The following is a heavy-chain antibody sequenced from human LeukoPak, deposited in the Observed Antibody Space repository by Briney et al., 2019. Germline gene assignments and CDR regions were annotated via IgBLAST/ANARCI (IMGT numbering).Heavy chain of an antibody. D-gene: IGHD5-18*01. CDR3: ARDRRVRYSYVKYYYYGMDV. J-gene: IGHJ6*02. CDR2: IYYSGST. V-gene: IGHV4-59*06. CDR1: GGSISSYY. Sequence: PSETLSLTCTVSGGSISSYYWSWIRQHPGKGLEWIGYIYYSGSTYYNPSLKSRVTISVDTSKNQFSLKLSSVTAADTAVYYCARDRRVRYSYVKYYYYGMDVWGQGTTVTVSS.